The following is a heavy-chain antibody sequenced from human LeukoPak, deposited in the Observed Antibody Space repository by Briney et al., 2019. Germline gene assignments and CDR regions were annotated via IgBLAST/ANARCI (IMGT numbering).Heavy chain of an antibody. CDR1: GFTFTSSA. J-gene: IGHJ6*02. CDR2: IVVGSGNT. D-gene: IGHD2-21*02. CDR3: AVQVRYCGGDCYLNYYSYYGMDV. V-gene: IGHV1-58*02. Sequence: ASVKVSCKASGFTFTSSAMQWVRQARGQRLEWMGWIVVGSGNTNYAQKFQERVTITRDMSTSTACMELSSLRSEDTAVYYCAVQVRYCGGDCYLNYYSYYGMDVWGQGTTVTVSS.